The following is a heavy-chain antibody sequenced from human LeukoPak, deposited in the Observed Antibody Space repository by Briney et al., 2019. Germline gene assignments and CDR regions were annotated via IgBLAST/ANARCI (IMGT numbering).Heavy chain of an antibody. CDR2: ISSSSSDI. J-gene: IGHJ4*02. CDR3: ARSYGSGTPFDC. Sequence: TGGSLRLSCAASGFTFSSYTMNWVRQAPGKGLEWVSSISSSSSDIYYADSVKGRFTISRANARNSLYLQMNSLKAEATAVYYCARSYGSGTPFDCWGQGTLVAVSS. D-gene: IGHD3-10*01. CDR1: GFTFSSYT. V-gene: IGHV3-21*01.